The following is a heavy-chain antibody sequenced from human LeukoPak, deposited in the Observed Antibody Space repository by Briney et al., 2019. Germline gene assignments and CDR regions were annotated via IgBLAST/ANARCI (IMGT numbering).Heavy chain of an antibody. J-gene: IGHJ4*02. Sequence: SETLSLTCAVSGGSFSSSSYYWGWIRQPPGTGLEWIGYIYYSGSTNYNPSLKSRVTISVDTSKNQFSLKLSSVTAADTAVYYCARAYGSGSYYNFLAYWGQGTLVTVSS. D-gene: IGHD3-10*01. V-gene: IGHV4-61*01. CDR1: GGSFSSSSYY. CDR3: ARAYGSGSYYNFLAY. CDR2: IYYSGST.